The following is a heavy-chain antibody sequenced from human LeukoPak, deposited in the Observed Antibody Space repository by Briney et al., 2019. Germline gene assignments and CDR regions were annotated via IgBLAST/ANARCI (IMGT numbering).Heavy chain of an antibody. J-gene: IGHJ4*02. CDR1: GFTFSSYG. D-gene: IGHD3-3*01. CDR3: AKEEAYYDFWSGYFDY. V-gene: IGHV3-30*02. CDR2: IRYDGSNK. Sequence: GGSLRLSCAASGFTFSSYGMHWVRQAPGKGLEWVAFIRYDGSNKYYADSVKGRFTISRDNSKNTLYLQMNSLRAEDTAVYYCAKEEAYYDFWSGYFDYWGQGTLVTVSS.